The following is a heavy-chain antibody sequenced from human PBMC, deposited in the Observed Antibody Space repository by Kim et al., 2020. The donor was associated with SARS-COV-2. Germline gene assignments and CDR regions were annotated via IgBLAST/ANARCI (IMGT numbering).Heavy chain of an antibody. CDR1: GFTFSDDA. Sequence: GGSLRLSCTASGFTFSDDAMSWVRQAPGKGLEWVGLIKSKADGGTTEYAAPVKGRFTISRDDSKSIAYLQMNSLKTEDTAVYYCTTAATGTGHDDFDIWGEGKMVTVSS. V-gene: IGHV3-49*04. D-gene: IGHD6-13*01. CDR3: TTAATGTGHDDFDI. CDR2: IKSKADGGTT. J-gene: IGHJ3*02.